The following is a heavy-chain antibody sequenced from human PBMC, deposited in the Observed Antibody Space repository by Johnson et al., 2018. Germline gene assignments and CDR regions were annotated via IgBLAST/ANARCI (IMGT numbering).Heavy chain of an antibody. J-gene: IGHJ4*02. V-gene: IGHV3-30*18. Sequence: VQLVESGGGAVQPGRSLRLSCANSGFTFSTYGMHWVRQAPGKGLEWVAVISSDGSKEYYADSVKGRFTISRDNSKNTLYLHMNSVRAEDTAVYYCAKDLYYSDSGRYYFDHWGQGTLVTVSS. D-gene: IGHD3-10*01. CDR1: GFTFSTYG. CDR2: ISSDGSKE. CDR3: AKDLYYSDSGRYYFDH.